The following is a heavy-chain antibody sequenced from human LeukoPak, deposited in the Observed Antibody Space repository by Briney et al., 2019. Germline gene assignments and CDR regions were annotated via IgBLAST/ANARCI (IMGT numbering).Heavy chain of an antibody. CDR3: ARAEGSYYDY. V-gene: IGHV1-8*01. J-gene: IGHJ4*02. Sequence: EWMGWMNPNSGNTGYAQKFQGRVTMTRNTSISTAYMELSSLRSEDTAVYYCARAEGSYYDYWGQGTLVTVSS. D-gene: IGHD1-14*01. CDR2: MNPNSGNT.